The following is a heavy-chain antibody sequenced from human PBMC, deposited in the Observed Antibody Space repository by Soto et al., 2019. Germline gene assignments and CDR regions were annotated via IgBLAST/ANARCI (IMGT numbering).Heavy chain of an antibody. CDR1: GFTFSSYG. J-gene: IGHJ5*02. CDR3: AREMYYYDSSGYYSNWFDP. V-gene: IGHV3-33*01. CDR2: IWYDGSNK. Sequence: SLRLSCAASGFTFSSYGMHWVRQAPGKGLEWVAVIWYDGSNKYYADSVKGRFTISRDNSKNTLYLQMNSLRAEDTAVYYCAREMYYYDSSGYYSNWFDPWGQGTLVTVSS. D-gene: IGHD3-22*01.